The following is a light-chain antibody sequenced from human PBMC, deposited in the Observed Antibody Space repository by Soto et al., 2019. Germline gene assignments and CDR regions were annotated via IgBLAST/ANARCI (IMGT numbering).Light chain of an antibody. CDR1: QSVRSN. CDR3: QHYDTWPLT. Sequence: EKVMTQSPATLSVSPGERATLSCRASQSVRSNLAWFQQKPGQAPRLLIYATSTRATGIPARFSGSGSGTEFTLTISSLQSEDFAVYYCQHYDTWPLTFGGGTRVEIK. V-gene: IGKV3-15*01. CDR2: ATS. J-gene: IGKJ4*01.